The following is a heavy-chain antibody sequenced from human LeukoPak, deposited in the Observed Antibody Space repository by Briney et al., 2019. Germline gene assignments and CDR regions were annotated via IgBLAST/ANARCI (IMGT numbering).Heavy chain of an antibody. D-gene: IGHD1-26*01. Sequence: PGGSLRLSCAASGFTCSTYVMSWVRQAPGKGLEWLSLILHNGDSTYYADSVKGRFTISRDNSKNTLYLQMNSLRAEDTAVYYCASGAILPSFDYWGQGTLVTVSS. CDR2: ILHNGDST. CDR3: ASGAILPSFDY. J-gene: IGHJ4*02. CDR1: GFTCSTYV. V-gene: IGHV3-23*01.